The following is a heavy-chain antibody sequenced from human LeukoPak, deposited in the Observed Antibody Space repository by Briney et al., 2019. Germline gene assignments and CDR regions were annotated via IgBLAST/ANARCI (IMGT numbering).Heavy chain of an antibody. Sequence: GASVKVSCKASGYTFTNYWIGWVRQMPGKGLEWMGIIYPTDSDSRYSPPFQGQVTLSADKSITTAYLQWSSLKASDTAMYYCARSINHGTYYLDYWGQGTLVTVSS. V-gene: IGHV5-51*03. CDR1: GYTFTNYW. CDR2: IYPTDSDS. CDR3: ARSINHGTYYLDY. J-gene: IGHJ4*01. D-gene: IGHD1-26*01.